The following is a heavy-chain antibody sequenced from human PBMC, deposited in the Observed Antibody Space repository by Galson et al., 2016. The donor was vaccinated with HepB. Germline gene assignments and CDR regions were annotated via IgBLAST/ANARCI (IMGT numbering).Heavy chain of an antibody. CDR2: TNPSGIS. CDR1: GGSFSAYY. Sequence: SETLSLTCAVYGGSFSAYYWTWIRQPPGKGLEWIGETNPSGISKYNPSLKSRVTTSVDTSKSQFSLKLSSVTAADTAVYYCALGHCSSTSCADYWGQGTLVTVSS. J-gene: IGHJ4*02. D-gene: IGHD2-2*01. CDR3: ALGHCSSTSCADY. V-gene: IGHV4-34*01.